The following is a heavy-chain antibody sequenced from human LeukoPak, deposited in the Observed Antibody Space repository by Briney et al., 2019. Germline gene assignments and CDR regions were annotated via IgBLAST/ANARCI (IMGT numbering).Heavy chain of an antibody. D-gene: IGHD2-2*01. CDR2: INHSGST. CDR3: ARARVVPAAGDAFDI. J-gene: IGHJ3*02. CDR1: GGSFSGYY. V-gene: IGHV4-34*01. Sequence: SETLSLTCAVYGGSFSGYYWSWIRQPPGKGLEWIGEINHSGSTNYNPSLKSRVTISVDTSKNQSSLKLSSVTAADTAVYYCARARVVPAAGDAFDIWGQGTMVTVSS.